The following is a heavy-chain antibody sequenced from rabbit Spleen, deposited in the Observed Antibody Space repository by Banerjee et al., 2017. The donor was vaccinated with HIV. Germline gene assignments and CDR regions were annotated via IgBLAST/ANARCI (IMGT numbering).Heavy chain of an antibody. V-gene: IGHV1S45*01. J-gene: IGHJ4*01. CDR3: ARRASGYDL. Sequence: QEQLVESGGGLVQPGGSLTLSCKASGFDFSSSYWICWVRQAPGKRPEWIACIYTGSGTTYYANWVNGRFTISKASSTTVTLQMTSLTAADTATYFCARRASGYDLWGPGTLVTVS. CDR2: IYTGSGTT. D-gene: IGHD1-1*01. CDR1: GFDFSSSYW.